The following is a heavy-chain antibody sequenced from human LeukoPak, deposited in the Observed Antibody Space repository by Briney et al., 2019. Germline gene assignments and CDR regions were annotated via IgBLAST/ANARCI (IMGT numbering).Heavy chain of an antibody. CDR3: AREGYYYDSSGYYLALDY. CDR1: GYTFTSYY. D-gene: IGHD3-22*01. Sequence: ASVKVSCKASGYTFTSYYMHWVRQAPGQGLEWMGIINPSGGSTSYAQKFQGRVTMTRDTSKNQFSLKLSSVTAADTAVYYCAREGYYYDSSGYYLALDYWGQGTLVTVSS. CDR2: INPSGGST. V-gene: IGHV1-46*01. J-gene: IGHJ4*02.